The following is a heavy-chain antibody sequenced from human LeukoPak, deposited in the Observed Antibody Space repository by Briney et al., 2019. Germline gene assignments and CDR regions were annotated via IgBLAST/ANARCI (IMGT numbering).Heavy chain of an antibody. CDR1: GGSISSGSYY. CDR3: AREVYYDSSYDAFDF. J-gene: IGHJ3*01. CDR2: IYTSGST. Sequence: ASETLSLTCTVSGGSISSGSYYWSWIRQPAGKGLEWIGRIYTSGSTNYNPSLKSRVTISVDTSKNQFSLKLSSVTAADTAVYYCAREVYYDSSYDAFDFWGQGTMVTVSS. D-gene: IGHD3-22*01. V-gene: IGHV4-61*02.